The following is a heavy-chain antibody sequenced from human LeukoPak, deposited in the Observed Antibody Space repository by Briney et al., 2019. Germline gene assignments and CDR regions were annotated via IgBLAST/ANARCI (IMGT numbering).Heavy chain of an antibody. D-gene: IGHD6-19*01. J-gene: IGHJ4*02. V-gene: IGHV4-39*01. CDR1: GGSISSSSYY. CDR2: IYYSGSA. CDR3: ASSYSSGWFD. Sequence: SETLSLTCTVSGGSISSSSYYWGWIRQPPGKGLEWIGSIYYSGSAYYNPSLKSRVTISVDTSKNQFSLKLSSVTAADTAVYYCASSYSSGWFDWGQGTLVTVSS.